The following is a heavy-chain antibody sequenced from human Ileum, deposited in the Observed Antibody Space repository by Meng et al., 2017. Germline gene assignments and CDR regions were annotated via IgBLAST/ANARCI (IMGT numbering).Heavy chain of an antibody. CDR3: AREWSGSYRHFDY. V-gene: IGHV4-4*02. Sequence: APLEGAGPGLRKPSGTLSLTLAVSGGSISTSDWWSWVRQPPGKGLEWIGEIHHSGSTNYNPSLKSRVTISVDKSKNQFSLKLNSVTAADTAVYYCAREWSGSYRHFDYWGQGTLVTVSS. CDR1: GGSISTSDW. CDR2: IHHSGST. D-gene: IGHD1-26*01. J-gene: IGHJ4*02.